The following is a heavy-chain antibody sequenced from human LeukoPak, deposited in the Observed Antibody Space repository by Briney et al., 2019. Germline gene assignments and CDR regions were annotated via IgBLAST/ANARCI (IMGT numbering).Heavy chain of an antibody. CDR1: GFTFDDYA. D-gene: IGHD2-2*01. V-gene: IGHV3-9*01. CDR2: ISWNSGSI. CDR3: AKSGYCSSTSCYDAFDI. Sequence: GESLRLSCAASGFTFDDYAMHWVRQAPGKGLEWVSGISWNSGSIGYADSVKGRFTISRDNAKNSLYLQMNSLRAEDTALYYCAKSGYCSSTSCYDAFDIWGQGTMVTVSS. J-gene: IGHJ3*02.